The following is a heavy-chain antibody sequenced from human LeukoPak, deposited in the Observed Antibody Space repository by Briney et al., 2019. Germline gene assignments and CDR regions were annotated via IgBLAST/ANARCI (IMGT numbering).Heavy chain of an antibody. J-gene: IGHJ4*02. D-gene: IGHD4-23*01. CDR1: AFTFSSYW. CDR2: IKEDGSEI. Sequence: GGSLRLSCAASAFTFSSYWMSWVRQAPGKGPEWVANIKEDGSEIHYVDSVKDRFTISRDNAKNSLYLQLNSLRVEDTAVYYCARDRGYSSFDYWGQGTLVTVSS. CDR3: ARDRGYSSFDY. V-gene: IGHV3-7*01.